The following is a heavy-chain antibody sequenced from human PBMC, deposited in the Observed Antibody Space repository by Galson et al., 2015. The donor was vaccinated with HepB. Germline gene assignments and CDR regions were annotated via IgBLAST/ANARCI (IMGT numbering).Heavy chain of an antibody. J-gene: IGHJ4*02. V-gene: IGHV3-73*01. Sequence: SLRLSCAASGFTFSGSAMHWVRQASGKGLEWVGRIRSRANNYATAYVASVNGRFTISRDDSRNTAYLQMNSLKTEDTAVYYCTRQTTVTTPSDYWGQGTLVTVSS. CDR3: TRQTTVTTPSDY. CDR2: IRSRANNYAT. CDR1: GFTFSGSA. D-gene: IGHD4-17*01.